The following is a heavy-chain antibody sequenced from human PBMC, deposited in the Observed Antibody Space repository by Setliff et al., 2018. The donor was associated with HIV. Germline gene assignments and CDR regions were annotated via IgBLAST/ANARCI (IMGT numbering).Heavy chain of an antibody. D-gene: IGHD7-27*01. J-gene: IGHJ4*02. V-gene: IGHV3-33*06. Sequence: PGGSLRLSCAASGFTFSSYGMHWVRQAPGKGLEWVAVIWYDGSNKYYADSVKGRFTISRDNSKNTLYLQMNSLRAEDTAVYYCAKDRWGGKPYYFDYWGQGTLVTV. CDR3: AKDRWGGKPYYFDY. CDR2: IWYDGSNK. CDR1: GFTFSSYG.